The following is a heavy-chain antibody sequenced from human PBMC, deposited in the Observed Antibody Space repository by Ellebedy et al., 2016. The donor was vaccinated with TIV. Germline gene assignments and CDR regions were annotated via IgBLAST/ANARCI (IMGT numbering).Heavy chain of an antibody. CDR2: ISSSSSYI. D-gene: IGHD5-12*01. J-gene: IGHJ4*02. CDR1: GFTFSDYG. Sequence: GGSLRLSCAASGFTFSDYGMNWVRQAPGRRLEWVSSISSSSSYIYYADSVKGRFTISRDNAKNLLFLQMNSLRAEDTAVYYCARDTRYDLVDYWGQGTLVTVSS. V-gene: IGHV3-21*04. CDR3: ARDTRYDLVDY.